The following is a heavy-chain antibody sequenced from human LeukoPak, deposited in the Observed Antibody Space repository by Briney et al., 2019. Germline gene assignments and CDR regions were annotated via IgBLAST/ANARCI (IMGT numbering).Heavy chain of an antibody. V-gene: IGHV4-39*07. CDR1: GGSISSSSYY. Sequence: SETLSLTCTVSGGSISSSSYYWGWIRQPPGKGLEWIGSIYYSGSTYYNPSLKSRVTISVDTSKNQFSLKLSSVTAADTAVYYCARRSRLRYFDPPWGQGTLVTVSS. D-gene: IGHD3-9*01. J-gene: IGHJ5*02. CDR3: ARRSRLRYFDPP. CDR2: IYYSGST.